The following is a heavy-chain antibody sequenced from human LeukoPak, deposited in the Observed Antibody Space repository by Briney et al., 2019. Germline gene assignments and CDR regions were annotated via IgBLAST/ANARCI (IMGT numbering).Heavy chain of an antibody. Sequence: TSETLSLTCAVYGGSFSGYNWSWIRQPPGKGLEWIGYIYYSGSTNYNPSLKSRVTISVDTSKNQFSLKLSSVTAADTAVYYCARGYSSGWFPDAFDIWGQGTMVTVSS. D-gene: IGHD6-19*01. CDR2: IYYSGST. CDR3: ARGYSSGWFPDAFDI. J-gene: IGHJ3*02. CDR1: GGSFSGYN. V-gene: IGHV4-59*01.